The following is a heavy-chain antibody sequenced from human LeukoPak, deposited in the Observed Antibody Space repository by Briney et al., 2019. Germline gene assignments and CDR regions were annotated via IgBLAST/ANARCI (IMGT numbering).Heavy chain of an antibody. V-gene: IGHV3-21*01. CDR2: IDTSTSYI. J-gene: IGHJ6*04. CDR3: AELGITMIGGV. D-gene: IGHD3-10*02. Sequence: GGSLRLSCAASGFTFSTYIMNWVRQTPGKGLEWVSSIDTSTSYIYYADSVKGRFTISRDNAKNSLYLQMNSLRAEDTAVYYCAELGITMIGGVWGKGTTVTISS. CDR1: GFTFSTYI.